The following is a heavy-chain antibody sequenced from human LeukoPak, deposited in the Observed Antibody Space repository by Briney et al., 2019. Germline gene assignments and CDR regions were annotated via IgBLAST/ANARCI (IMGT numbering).Heavy chain of an antibody. D-gene: IGHD3-10*01. V-gene: IGHV1-46*01. CDR2: ITPSGGST. J-gene: IGHJ6*03. CDR1: GYIFTSYY. CDR3: AREGRSGFYYMDV. Sequence: ASVKVSCKASGYIFTSYYMHWVRQAPGQGLEWMGIITPSGGSTTYAQKLQGRVTMTRDLSTSTVYMELSSLRSEDTAVYYCAREGRSGFYYMDVWGKGTTVTVSS.